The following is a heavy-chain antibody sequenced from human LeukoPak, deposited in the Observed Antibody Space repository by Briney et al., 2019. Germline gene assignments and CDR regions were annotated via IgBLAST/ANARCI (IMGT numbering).Heavy chain of an antibody. CDR2: IYHSGST. CDR3: ARGDYCSGGSCYDDAFDI. V-gene: IGHV4-38-2*02. CDR1: GYSISSGYY. J-gene: IGHJ3*02. D-gene: IGHD2-15*01. Sequence: SETLSLTCTVSGYSISSGYYWGWIRQPPGKGLEWIGSIYHSGSTYYNPSLKSRVTISVDTSKNQFSLKLSSVTAADTAVYYCARGDYCSGGSCYDDAFDIWGQGTMVTVSS.